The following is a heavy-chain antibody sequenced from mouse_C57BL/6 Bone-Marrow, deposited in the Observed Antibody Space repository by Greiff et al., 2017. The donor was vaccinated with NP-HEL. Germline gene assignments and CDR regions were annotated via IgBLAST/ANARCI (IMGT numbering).Heavy chain of an antibody. V-gene: IGHV1-61*01. CDR2: LYPSDSET. Sequence: QVQLQQPGAELVRPGSSVKLSCKASGYTFTSYWMDWVKQRPGQGLEWIGNLYPSDSETHYNQKFKDKATLTVDKSSSTAYMQLSSLTSEDSAVYYCARIGYLYYAMDYWGQGTSVTVSS. D-gene: IGHD2-3*01. CDR3: ARIGYLYYAMDY. J-gene: IGHJ4*01. CDR1: GYTFTSYW.